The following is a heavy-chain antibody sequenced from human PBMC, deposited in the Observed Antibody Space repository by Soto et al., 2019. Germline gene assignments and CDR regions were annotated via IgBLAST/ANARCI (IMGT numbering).Heavy chain of an antibody. J-gene: IGHJ4*02. CDR3: AKELEYQVLWGYFDS. CDR2: ITKSGERT. D-gene: IGHD2-2*01. CDR1: GFTFSSYA. V-gene: IGHV3-23*01. Sequence: TGGSLRLSCAASGFTFSSYAMSWVRHPPGKGLEWVSSITKSGERTHYADSVKGRFTISRDNSNNMLYLQMNSLRAEDTAVYYCAKELEYQVLWGYFDSWGQGNLVTVSS.